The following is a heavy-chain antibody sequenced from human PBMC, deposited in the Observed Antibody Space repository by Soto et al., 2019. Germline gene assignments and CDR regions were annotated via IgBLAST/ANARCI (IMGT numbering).Heavy chain of an antibody. CDR1: GFTFGTYA. CDR3: AKDRSVDTRDWFDP. Sequence: GGSLRLSCAASGFTFGTYAMNWVRQAPGKGLEWVSGITGSGGSTYYADSVKGRFTISRDNSKNTLYLQMNSLRADDTAVYYCAKDRSVDTRDWFDPWGQGTLVTVS. V-gene: IGHV3-23*01. CDR2: ITGSGGST. J-gene: IGHJ5*02. D-gene: IGHD5-18*01.